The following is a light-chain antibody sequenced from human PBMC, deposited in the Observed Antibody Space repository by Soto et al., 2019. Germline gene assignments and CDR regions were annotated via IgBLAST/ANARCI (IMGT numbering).Light chain of an antibody. J-gene: IGKJ4*01. CDR3: QQRSNWPPPLT. CDR1: QSVSSY. CDR2: DAS. Sequence: GERATLSCRASQSVSSYLAWYEQKPGQAPRLLIYDASNRATGIPARFSGSGSGTDFTLTISSLVPEDFEVYYCQQRSNWPPPLTFGGGTNVDIK. V-gene: IGKV3-11*01.